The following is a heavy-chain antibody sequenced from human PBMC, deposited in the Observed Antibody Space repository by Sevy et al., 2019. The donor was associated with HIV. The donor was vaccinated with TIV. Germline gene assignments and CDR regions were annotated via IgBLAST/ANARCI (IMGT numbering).Heavy chain of an antibody. V-gene: IGHV1-69*13. J-gene: IGHJ4*02. CDR3: ARGLFGELFPIDY. CDR1: GGTFSSYA. CDR2: IIPIFGTA. Sequence: ASVKVSCKASGGTFSSYAISWVRQAPGQGLEWMGGIIPIFGTANYAQKFQGRVTITADESTSTAYMELSSLRSEDMAVYYCARGLFGELFPIDYWGQGTLVTVSS. D-gene: IGHD3-10*02.